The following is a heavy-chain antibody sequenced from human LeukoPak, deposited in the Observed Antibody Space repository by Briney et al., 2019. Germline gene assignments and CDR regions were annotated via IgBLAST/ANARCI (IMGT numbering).Heavy chain of an antibody. CDR3: AKASWVSSADAVL. V-gene: IGHV3-23*01. CDR2: LRGGGET. CDR1: GFTFSGYA. J-gene: IGHJ4*02. D-gene: IGHD3-16*01. Sequence: PGGSLGLSCAASGFTFSGYAMSWVRQAPARGLEWVSSLRGGGETFYADSVKGRFTLSRDESRNTVYLQMNNLRVEDTAVYFCAKASWVSSADAVLWGRGTLVTVSS.